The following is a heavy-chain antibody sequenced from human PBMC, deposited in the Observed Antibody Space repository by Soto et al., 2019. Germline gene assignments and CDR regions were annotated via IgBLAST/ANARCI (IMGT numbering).Heavy chain of an antibody. J-gene: IGHJ3*02. CDR3: AGGRGYDALDI. CDR1: GGSISSYC. D-gene: IGHD3-10*01. CDR2: IYYSGSA. V-gene: IGHV4-59*01. Sequence: SETLSLTCTVSGGSISSYCWSWIRQPPGKGLEWIGYIYYSGSANYNPSLKSRVTISVDTSKNQFSLKLSSVTAADTAVYYCAGGRGYDALDIWGQGTMVSVSS.